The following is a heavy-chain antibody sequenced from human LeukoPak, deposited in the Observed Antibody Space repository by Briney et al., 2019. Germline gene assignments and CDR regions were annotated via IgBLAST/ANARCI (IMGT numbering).Heavy chain of an antibody. CDR2: IDASGGST. CDR3: AKGSGSGWYGWFAP. V-gene: IGHV3-23*01. J-gene: IGHJ5*02. CDR1: GFTFGSYA. Sequence: GGSLRLSCAASGFTFGSYAMTRVRQAPGKGLEWVSSIDASGGSTYYADSVKGRFTISRDNSKNTFYLQMNTLRADDTAVYYCAKGSGSGWYGWFAPWGQGTLVTVSS. D-gene: IGHD6-19*01.